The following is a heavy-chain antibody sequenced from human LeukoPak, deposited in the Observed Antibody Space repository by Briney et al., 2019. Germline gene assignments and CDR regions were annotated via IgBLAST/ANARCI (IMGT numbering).Heavy chain of an antibody. J-gene: IGHJ6*03. D-gene: IGHD3-3*01. CDR2: VSSSSYYI. CDR1: GFTFSSHD. CDR3: ARDGSGYDLGSYYMDV. Sequence: PGGSLRLSCLGSGFTFSSHDMDWVRQAPGKGLEWVSSVSSSSYYIYYADSVKGRFTISRDNSKNSLYLQMNSLRAEDTAVYYCARDGSGYDLGSYYMDVWGKGTTVTVSS. V-gene: IGHV3-21*01.